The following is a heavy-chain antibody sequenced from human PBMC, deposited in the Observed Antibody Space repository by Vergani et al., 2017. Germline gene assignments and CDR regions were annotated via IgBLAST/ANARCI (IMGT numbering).Heavy chain of an antibody. CDR2: IYYSGST. Sequence: QVQLQESGPGLVKPSQTLSLTCTVSGGSISSGSYYWSWIRQPAGKGLEWIGSIYYSGSTYYNPSLKSRVTISVDTSKNQFSLKLSSVTAADTAVYYCARSSPLGAFDIWGQGTMVTVSS. D-gene: IGHD6-6*01. V-gene: IGHV4-39*07. CDR3: ARSSPLGAFDI. CDR1: GGSISSGSYY. J-gene: IGHJ3*02.